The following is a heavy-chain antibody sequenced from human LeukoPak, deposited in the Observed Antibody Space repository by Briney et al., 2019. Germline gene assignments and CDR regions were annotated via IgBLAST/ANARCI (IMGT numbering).Heavy chain of an antibody. CDR2: IYTSGST. CDR3: ASGTGYSSSWSTRGAFDI. Sequence: SQTLSLTCTVSGGSISSGSYYWSWIRQPAGKGLEWIGRIYTSGSTNYNPSLKCRVTMSVDTSKNQFSLKLSSVTAADTAVYYCASGTGYSSSWSTRGAFDIWGQGTMVTVSS. D-gene: IGHD6-13*01. J-gene: IGHJ3*02. CDR1: GGSISSGSYY. V-gene: IGHV4-61*02.